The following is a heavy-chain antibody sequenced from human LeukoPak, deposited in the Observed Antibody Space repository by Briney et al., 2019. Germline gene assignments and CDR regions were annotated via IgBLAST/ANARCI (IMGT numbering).Heavy chain of an antibody. J-gene: IGHJ5*02. CDR1: GGSISSSSYY. D-gene: IGHD3-9*01. CDR2: INHSGST. Sequence: PSETLSLTCTVSGGSISSSSYYWGWIRQLPGRGLEWIGEINHSGSTNYNPSLKSRVTISVDTSKNQFSLKLSSVTAADTAVYYCARGVDFDWLKAPGWFDPWGQGTLVTVSS. V-gene: IGHV4-39*07. CDR3: ARGVDFDWLKAPGWFDP.